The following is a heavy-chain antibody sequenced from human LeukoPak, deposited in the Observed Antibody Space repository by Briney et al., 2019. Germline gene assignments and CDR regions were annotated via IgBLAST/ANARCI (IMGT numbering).Heavy chain of an antibody. V-gene: IGHV4-38-2*02. Sequence: SETLSLTCAVSGYSISSGYYWGWIRQPPGKGLEWIGSIYHSGSTYYNPSLKSRVTISVDTSKNQFSLKLSSVTAADTAVYYCARDRRDGYNDFDHWGQGTLVTVSS. D-gene: IGHD5-24*01. CDR2: IYHSGST. J-gene: IGHJ4*02. CDR3: ARDRRDGYNDFDH. CDR1: GYSISSGYY.